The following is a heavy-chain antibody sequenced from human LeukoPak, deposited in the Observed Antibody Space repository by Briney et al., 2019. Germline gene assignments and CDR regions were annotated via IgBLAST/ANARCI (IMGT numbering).Heavy chain of an antibody. J-gene: IGHJ3*02. CDR2: IIPIFGTA. Sequence: SVTVSFMASGGTFINYAISWVRQAPGQGLEWMGGIIPIFGTANYAQKFQGRVTITADEATSTAYMELSSLRSEDTAVYYCARGPGRTLRDFRAFDIWGQGTMVTVSS. D-gene: IGHD3-10*01. CDR1: GGTFINYA. CDR3: ARGPGRTLRDFRAFDI. V-gene: IGHV1-69*01.